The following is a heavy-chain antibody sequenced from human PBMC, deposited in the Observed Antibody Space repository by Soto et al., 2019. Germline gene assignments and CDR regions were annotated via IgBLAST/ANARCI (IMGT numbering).Heavy chain of an antibody. CDR2: IFDTGST. D-gene: IGHD7-27*01. J-gene: IGHJ4*02. V-gene: IGHV4-59*12. CDR1: GGSIGSYY. CDR3: ARGPNRVYFDY. Sequence: QVQLQESGPGLVKPSETLSLTCTVSGGSIGSYYWSWIRQPPGKGLEWIGYIFDTGSTNYNPSLESRVTISVDTSKNQFPLKFTSVTAADTAVYYCARGPNRVYFDYWGQGTLVTVSS.